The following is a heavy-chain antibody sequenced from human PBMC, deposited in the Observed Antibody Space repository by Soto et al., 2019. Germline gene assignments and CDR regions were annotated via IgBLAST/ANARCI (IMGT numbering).Heavy chain of an antibody. CDR1: GYTFTSYY. CDR3: SRGPNGKMVYAIHWFDP. V-gene: IGHV1-46*01. CDR2: INPSGGST. D-gene: IGHD2-8*01. Sequence: ASVKVSCKASGYTFTSYYMHWVRQAPGQGLEWMGIINPSGGSTSYAQKFQGRVTMTRDTSTSTVYMELSSLRSEDTAVYYCSRGPNGKMVYAIHWFDPWGQGTLVTVSS. J-gene: IGHJ5*02.